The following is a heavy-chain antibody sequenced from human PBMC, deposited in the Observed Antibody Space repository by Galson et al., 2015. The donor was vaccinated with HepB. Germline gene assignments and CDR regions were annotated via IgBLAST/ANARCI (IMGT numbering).Heavy chain of an antibody. CDR2: SDPEHGET. CDR1: GYSLTELS. V-gene: IGHV1-24*01. Sequence: SVKVSCKVSGYSLTELSMHWVRQAPGKGLEWMGGSDPEHGETLYAQKFQGRVTMTEDTSTDTAYMELSSLRSEDTAVYYCASYHLLWSPSGDAFAIWGQGTMVTVSS. D-gene: IGHD3-10*01. CDR3: ASYHLLWSPSGDAFAI. J-gene: IGHJ3*02.